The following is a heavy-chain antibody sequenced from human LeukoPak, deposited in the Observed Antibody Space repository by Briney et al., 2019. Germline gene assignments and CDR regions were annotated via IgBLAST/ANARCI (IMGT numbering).Heavy chain of an antibody. Sequence: RGSLRLSCVASGFTFSSHGMHWVRQAPGKGLEWVAFIRFDESNKYYADSVKGRFTISRDNNKNTLYLQMDSLRVEDTAVYYCAKDRSVAMGDFDYWGQGSLVTVS. CDR2: IRFDESNK. V-gene: IGHV3-30*02. CDR1: GFTFSSHG. D-gene: IGHD6-19*01. J-gene: IGHJ4*02. CDR3: AKDRSVAMGDFDY.